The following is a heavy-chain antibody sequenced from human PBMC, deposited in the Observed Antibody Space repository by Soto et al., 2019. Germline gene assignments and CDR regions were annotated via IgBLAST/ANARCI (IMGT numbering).Heavy chain of an antibody. D-gene: IGHD5-12*01. V-gene: IGHV3-23*01. CDR1: GFTFSSYA. J-gene: IGHJ6*02. CDR2: ISGSGGST. Sequence: LRLSCAASGFTFSSYAMSWVRQAPGKGLEWVSAISGSGGSTYYADSVKGRFTISRDNSKNTLYLQMNSLRAEDTAVYYCAKGLRGWLRSVYYYYGMDVWGQGTTVTVSS. CDR3: AKGLRGWLRSVYYYYGMDV.